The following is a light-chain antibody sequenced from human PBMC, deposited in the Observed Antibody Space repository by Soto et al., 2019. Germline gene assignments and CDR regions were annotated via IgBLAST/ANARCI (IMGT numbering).Light chain of an antibody. CDR2: GAS. V-gene: IGKV3-20*01. Sequence: EIVLTQSPGTLSLSPGEGATLSCRASQSVSSSSLTWYQQKRGQAPRLLIYGASTRSTGIPDRFSGSGSGTDFTLTMSRLEPEAFAVYYCNQYQSPFTFGGGTKVEIK. CDR3: NQYQSPFT. J-gene: IGKJ4*01. CDR1: QSVSSSS.